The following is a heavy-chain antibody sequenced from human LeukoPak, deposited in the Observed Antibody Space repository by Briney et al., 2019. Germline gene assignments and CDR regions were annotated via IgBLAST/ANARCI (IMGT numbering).Heavy chain of an antibody. CDR2: INHSGST. CDR1: GGSFSGYY. Sequence: PSETLSLTCAVYGGSFSGYYWSWIRQPPGKGLEWIGEINHSGSTNYNPSLKSRVTIPVDTSKNQFSLKLSSVTAADTAVYYCASRSPGYYFDYWGQGTLVTVSS. V-gene: IGHV4-34*01. D-gene: IGHD7-27*01. CDR3: ASRSPGYYFDY. J-gene: IGHJ4*02.